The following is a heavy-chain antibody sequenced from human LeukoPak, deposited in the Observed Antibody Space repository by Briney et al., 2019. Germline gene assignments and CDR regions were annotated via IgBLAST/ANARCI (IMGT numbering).Heavy chain of an antibody. D-gene: IGHD6-19*01. CDR3: AKAPGAVAGPGDYFDY. J-gene: IGHJ4*02. CDR2: ISWNSGSI. CDR1: GFTFDDYA. Sequence: GGSLRLSCAASGFTFDDYAMHWVRLAPGKGLEWVSGISWNSGSIGYADSVKGRFTISRDNAKNSLYLQMNSLRAEDTALYYCAKAPGAVAGPGDYFDYWGQGTLVTVSS. V-gene: IGHV3-9*01.